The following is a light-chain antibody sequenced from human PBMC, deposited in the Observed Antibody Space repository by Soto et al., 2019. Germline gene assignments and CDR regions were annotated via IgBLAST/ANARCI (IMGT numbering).Light chain of an antibody. Sequence: EIVMTQSPATLSVSPGERATLSCRASQSVSSNLAWYQQKPGQAPRLLIYGASTRATGIPARFSGSGYGTEFTFSISSLLSEDFAVYYCQRYNNWPPYTSDQGSKLE. J-gene: IGKJ2*01. CDR3: QRYNNWPPYT. CDR1: QSVSSN. CDR2: GAS. V-gene: IGKV3-15*01.